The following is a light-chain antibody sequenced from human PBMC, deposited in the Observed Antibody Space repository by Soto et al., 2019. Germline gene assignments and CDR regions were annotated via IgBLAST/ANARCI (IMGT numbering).Light chain of an antibody. CDR3: QQRSNWPPGALT. Sequence: EIVLTQSPATLSLSPGERATLSCRASQSVSSYLAWYQQKPGQAPRLLIYDASNRATGIPARFSGRGSGTDFTLTISSLEPEDFAVYYCQQRSNWPPGALTFGGGTKVEIK. CDR2: DAS. CDR1: QSVSSY. V-gene: IGKV3-11*01. J-gene: IGKJ4*01.